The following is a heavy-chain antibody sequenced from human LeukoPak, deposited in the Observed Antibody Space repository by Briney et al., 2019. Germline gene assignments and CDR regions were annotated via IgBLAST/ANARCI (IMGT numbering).Heavy chain of an antibody. CDR1: GFTLSSYA. J-gene: IGHJ4*02. V-gene: IGHV3-23*01. CDR2: ISSSGGST. D-gene: IGHD3-16*02. Sequence: PGGSLRLSCAASGFTLSSYAMSWVRQAPGKGLQWVSGISSSGGSTYYVDSVKGRFTISTDNPKNTLYLQMNSLRAEDTAVYYCARSLSSRFSGPRRPYYFDSWGQGTLVTVSS. CDR3: ARSLSSRFSGPRRPYYFDS.